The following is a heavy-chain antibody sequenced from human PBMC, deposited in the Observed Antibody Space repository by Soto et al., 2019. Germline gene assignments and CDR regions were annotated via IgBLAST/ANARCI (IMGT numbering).Heavy chain of an antibody. CDR3: VSGRTWGFDY. Sequence: QVPLVQSGAEVKKPGSSVKVSCKASRGTFSSYAISWVRQAPGQGLEWMGGVIPIFGTANYAQKFQGRGAINADDSRSSAYMDLSSLRSEDTAVYYCVSGRTWGFDYWCQGTLVPVSS. CDR2: VIPIFGTA. V-gene: IGHV1-69*12. D-gene: IGHD1-1*01. CDR1: RGTFSSYA. J-gene: IGHJ4*02.